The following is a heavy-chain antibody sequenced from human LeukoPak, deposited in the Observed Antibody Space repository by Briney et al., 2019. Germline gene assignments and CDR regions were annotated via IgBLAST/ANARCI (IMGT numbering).Heavy chain of an antibody. J-gene: IGHJ4*02. CDR1: GGSISSGGYS. V-gene: IGHV4-30-2*01. CDR3: ARTTRTSSYYFDY. D-gene: IGHD1-1*01. Sequence: PSETLSLTCAVSGGSISSGGYSWSWIRQPPGKGLEWIGYIYHSGSTYYNPSLKSRVTISVDRSKNQFSLKLSSVTAADTAVYYCARTTRTSSYYFDYWGQGTLVTVSS. CDR2: IYHSGST.